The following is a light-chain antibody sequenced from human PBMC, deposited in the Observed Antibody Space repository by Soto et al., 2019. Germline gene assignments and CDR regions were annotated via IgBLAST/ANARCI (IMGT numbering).Light chain of an antibody. Sequence: MVMTQSPLSLPVTPGEPASISCRSSQSLLHSNGYNYLDWYLQKPGQSPQLLIYLGSNRASGVPDRFSGTGSGTDFTLKIIRVEAEDVGVYYCMQALQGPPTFGQGTKVDIK. V-gene: IGKV2-28*01. CDR3: MQALQGPPT. CDR2: LGS. CDR1: QSLLHSNGYNY. J-gene: IGKJ1*01.